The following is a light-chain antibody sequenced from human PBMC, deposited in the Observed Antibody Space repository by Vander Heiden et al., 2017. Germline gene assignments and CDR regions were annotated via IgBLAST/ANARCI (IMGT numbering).Light chain of an antibody. V-gene: IGKV3-11*01. CDR2: DAS. Sequence: ETVLTQSPAPLSLSPGERATLSCRASQSVSSYLAWYQQKPGQAPRLLIYDASNRATGIPARFSGSGSGTDFTLTISSLVPEDFAVYYCQQRSNPFTFGPGTKVDIK. CDR1: QSVSSY. CDR3: QQRSNPFT. J-gene: IGKJ3*01.